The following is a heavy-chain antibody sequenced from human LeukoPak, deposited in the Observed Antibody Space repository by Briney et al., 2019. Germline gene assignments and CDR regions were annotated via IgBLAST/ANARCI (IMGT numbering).Heavy chain of an antibody. CDR2: ISSSSSYI. V-gene: IGHV3-21*01. Sequence: GSLRLSCAASGFTFSSYSMNWVRQAPGKGLEWVSSISSSSSYIYYADSVKGRFTISRDNAKNSLYLQMNSLRAEDTAVYYCAREGIVGATDHWGQRTLVTVSS. D-gene: IGHD1-26*01. CDR3: AREGIVGATDH. J-gene: IGHJ4*02. CDR1: GFTFSSYS.